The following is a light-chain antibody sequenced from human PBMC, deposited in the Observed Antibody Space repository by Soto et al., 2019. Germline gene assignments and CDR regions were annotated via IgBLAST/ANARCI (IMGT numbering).Light chain of an antibody. CDR1: ELGDKLGDKF. CDR3: QAWDSSTVI. Sequence: SYELTQPPSLSVSPGQTARITCSGDELGDKLGDKFVCWYQQRPGQSPVLVIYQDTRRPSGIPERFSGSNSGNTASLTISGTQAMDEADYYCQAWDSSTVIFGGGTKVTVL. CDR2: QDT. V-gene: IGLV3-1*01. J-gene: IGLJ2*01.